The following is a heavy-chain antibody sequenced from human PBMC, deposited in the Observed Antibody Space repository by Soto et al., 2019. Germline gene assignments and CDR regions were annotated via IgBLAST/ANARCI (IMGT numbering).Heavy chain of an antibody. J-gene: IGHJ4*02. CDR3: ARDPLGVRDSSGYYPLSYDFDY. CDR1: GFTFSSYG. D-gene: IGHD3-22*01. V-gene: IGHV3-33*01. Sequence: QVQLVESGGGVVQPGRSLRLSCAASGFTFSSYGMHWVRQAPGKGLEWVAVIWYDGSNKYYADSVKGRFTISRDNSKNTLYLQMNSLGAEDTAVYYCARDPLGVRDSSGYYPLSYDFDYWGQGTLVTVSS. CDR2: IWYDGSNK.